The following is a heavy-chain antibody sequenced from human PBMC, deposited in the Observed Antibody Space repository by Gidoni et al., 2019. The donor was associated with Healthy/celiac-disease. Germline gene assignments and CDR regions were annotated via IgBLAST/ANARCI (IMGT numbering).Heavy chain of an antibody. CDR1: GGSISSYY. Sequence: QVQLQESGPGLVKPSETLSLTCTVSGGSISSYYWSWIRQPAGKGLEWIGRSYTSGSTNYNPSLKSRVTMSVDTSRNQFSLKLSSVTAADTAVYYCAETSYSSGWYRSDAFDIWGQGTRVTVSS. J-gene: IGHJ3*02. V-gene: IGHV4-4*07. D-gene: IGHD6-19*01. CDR3: AETSYSSGWYRSDAFDI. CDR2: SYTSGST.